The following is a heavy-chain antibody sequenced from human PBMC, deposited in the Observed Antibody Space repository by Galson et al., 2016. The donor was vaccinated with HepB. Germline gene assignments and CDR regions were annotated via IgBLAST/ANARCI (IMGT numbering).Heavy chain of an antibody. CDR2: ISNTGKTI. D-gene: IGHD2/OR15-2a*01. CDR1: GLPFSGSY. V-gene: IGHV3-11*01. Sequence: SLRLSCAASGLPFSGSYMSWIRQAPGKGLEWVSYISNTGKTIYYADSVKGRFTISRDNAKNSVYLQMNTLRGEDTAVYFCATHLHLIIVPGTFDSWGQGTLVTVSS. J-gene: IGHJ4*02. CDR3: ATHLHLIIVPGTFDS.